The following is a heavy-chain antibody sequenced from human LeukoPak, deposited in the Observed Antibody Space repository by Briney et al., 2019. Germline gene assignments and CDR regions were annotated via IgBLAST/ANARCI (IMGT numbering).Heavy chain of an antibody. CDR3: ARGTSRSGYYG. CDR1: GFTFSSYA. Sequence: PGGSLRLSCAASGFTFSSYAMHWVRQAPGKGLEWVAVISYDGSNKYYADSVKGRFTISRDNSKNTLYLQMNSLRAEDTAVYYCARGTSRSGYYGWGQGTLVTVSS. J-gene: IGHJ4*02. V-gene: IGHV3-30-3*01. D-gene: IGHD3-22*01. CDR2: ISYDGSNK.